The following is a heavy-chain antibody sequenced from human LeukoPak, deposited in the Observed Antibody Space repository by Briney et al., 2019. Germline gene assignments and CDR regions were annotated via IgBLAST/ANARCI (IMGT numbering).Heavy chain of an antibody. CDR2: IIPIFGTA. CDR3: ARGLYSSGWYYFDY. Sequence: GASVKVSCKASGGTFSSYAISWVRQAPGQGLEGMGGIIPIFGTANYAQKFQGRVTITADKSTSTAYMELSSLRSEDTAVYYCARGLYSSGWYYFDYWGQGTLVTVSS. J-gene: IGHJ4*02. CDR1: GGTFSSYA. V-gene: IGHV1-69*06. D-gene: IGHD6-19*01.